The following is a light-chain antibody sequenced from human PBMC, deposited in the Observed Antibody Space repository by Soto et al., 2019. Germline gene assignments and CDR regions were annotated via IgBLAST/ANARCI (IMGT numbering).Light chain of an antibody. CDR2: DVS. CDR3: SSYTSSSTLYV. J-gene: IGLJ1*01. Sequence: QAMLTQPTSLSGSPGQSITISCTGTSSDVGGYNYVSWYQQQPGKAPELMIYDVSNRPSGVSNRFSGSKSGNTGSLTISGLQAEDEADYYCSSYTSSSTLYVFGTGTKVTVL. V-gene: IGLV2-14*01. CDR1: SSDVGGYNY.